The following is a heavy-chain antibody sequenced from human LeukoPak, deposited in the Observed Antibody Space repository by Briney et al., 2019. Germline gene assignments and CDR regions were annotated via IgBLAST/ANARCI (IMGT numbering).Heavy chain of an antibody. CDR1: GFTFSSYE. Sequence: GGSLRLSCAASGFTFSSYEMNWVRQAPGKGLEWVSSISSSSSYIYYADSVKGRFTISRDNAKNSLYLQMNSLRAEDTAVYYCARGISSVAAFDIWGQGTMVTVSS. J-gene: IGHJ3*02. CDR3: ARGISSVAAFDI. V-gene: IGHV3-21*01. CDR2: ISSSSSYI. D-gene: IGHD3-10*01.